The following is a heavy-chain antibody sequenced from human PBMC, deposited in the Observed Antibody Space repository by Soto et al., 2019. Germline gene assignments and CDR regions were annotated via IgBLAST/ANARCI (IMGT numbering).Heavy chain of an antibody. D-gene: IGHD2-2*01. V-gene: IGHV1-69*12. J-gene: IGHJ4*02. CDR1: GGTFSSYT. CDR2: IIPIFGSV. CDR3: ALQGGNSTSEIDY. Sequence: QVQLVQSGSEVKKPGSSVKVSCEASGGTFSSYTISWVRQAPGQGLEWMGGIIPIFGSVIYAQKFQGRVTITADESTSTAYMQLSSLRSEDPAVFYCALQGGNSTSEIDYWGQGTLVTVSS.